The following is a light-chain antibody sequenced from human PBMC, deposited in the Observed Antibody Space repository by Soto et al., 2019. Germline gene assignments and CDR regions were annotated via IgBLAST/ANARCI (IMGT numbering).Light chain of an antibody. CDR2: KAS. Sequence: DIQMTQSPSTLSASVVDRVTITCRASQSISDWLAWYQQKPGKAPKVLIYKASTLESGVPSRFSGSGSGTEFTLTINSLQPEDFATYYCQQLNIYPLTFGPGTKVDIK. V-gene: IGKV1-5*03. J-gene: IGKJ3*01. CDR1: QSISDW. CDR3: QQLNIYPLT.